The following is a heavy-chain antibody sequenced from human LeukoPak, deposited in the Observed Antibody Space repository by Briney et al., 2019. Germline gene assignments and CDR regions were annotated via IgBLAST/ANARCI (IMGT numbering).Heavy chain of an antibody. V-gene: IGHV4-39*01. Sequence: SETLSLTCTVSGGSVSSSTDYWGRIRQPPGKGLEWIGSMFYSGSTFYNPSLKSRVTISVDTSNNQFSLKLSSATAADTAVYFCARRAINSVMFDYWGQGTLVTVSS. D-gene: IGHD3-16*01. CDR2: MFYSGST. J-gene: IGHJ4*02. CDR1: GGSVSSSTDY. CDR3: ARRAINSVMFDY.